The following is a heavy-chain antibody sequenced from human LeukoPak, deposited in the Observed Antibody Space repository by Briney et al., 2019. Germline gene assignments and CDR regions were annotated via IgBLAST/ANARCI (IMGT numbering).Heavy chain of an antibody. V-gene: IGHV1-46*01. CDR1: GFTVTSYY. CDR3: ARDFCGDDCYSPDC. CDR2: INRSGGST. J-gene: IGHJ4*02. D-gene: IGHD2-21*02. Sequence: GGSLRLSCTASGFTVTSYYMRWVRQAPGQGPEWMGIINRSGGSTSYAQKFQGRVTMTRDTSTNTVYMELSSLRSEDTAVYYCARDFCGDDCYSPDCWGQGTLVTASS.